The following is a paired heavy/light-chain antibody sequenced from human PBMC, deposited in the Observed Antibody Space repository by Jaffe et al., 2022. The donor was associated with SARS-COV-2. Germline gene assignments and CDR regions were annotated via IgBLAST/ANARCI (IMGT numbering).Heavy chain of an antibody. D-gene: IGHD3-3*01. CDR1: GGSISSGSYY. CDR3: ARVSGMLWSGYWREPEGGPRNYYGMDV. J-gene: IGHJ6*02. Sequence: QVQLQESGPGLVKPSQTLSLTCTVSGGSISSGSYYWSWIRQPAGKGLEWIGRIYTSGSTNYNPSLKSRVTISVDTSKNQFSLKLSSVTAADTAVYYCARVSGMLWSGYWREPEGGPRNYYGMDVWGQGTTVTVSS. V-gene: IGHV4-61*02. CDR2: IYTSGST.
Light chain of an antibody. CDR2: KVS. CDR1: QSLVYSDGNTY. CDR3: MQGTHWPWT. Sequence: DVVMTQSPLSLPVTLGQPASISCRSSQSLVYSDGNTYLNWFQQRPGQSPRRLIYKVSNRDSGVPDRFSGSGSGTDFTLKISRVEAEDVGVYYCMQGTHWPWTFGQGTKVEIK. V-gene: IGKV2-30*01. J-gene: IGKJ1*01.